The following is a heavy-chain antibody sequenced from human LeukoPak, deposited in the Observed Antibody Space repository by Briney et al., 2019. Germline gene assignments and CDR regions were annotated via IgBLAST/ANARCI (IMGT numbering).Heavy chain of an antibody. CDR2: IGTAGDP. CDR3: ARGDGSGSYYYGMDV. J-gene: IGHJ6*04. CDR1: GFTFSSHD. D-gene: IGHD3-10*01. Sequence: GGSLSLSCAASGFTFSSHDMHWVRQATGKGLEWVSAIGTAGDPYYPGSVKGRFTISRENAKNSLYLQMNSLRAGDTAVYYCARGDGSGSYYYGMDVWGKGTTVTVSS. V-gene: IGHV3-13*05.